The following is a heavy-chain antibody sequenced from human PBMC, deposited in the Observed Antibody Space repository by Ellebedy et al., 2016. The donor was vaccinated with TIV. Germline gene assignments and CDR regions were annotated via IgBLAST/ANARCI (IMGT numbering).Heavy chain of an antibody. D-gene: IGHD6-19*01. J-gene: IGHJ4*02. V-gene: IGHV3-23*01. CDR1: GFSFNSYA. CDR2: ISNTGSRT. Sequence: GESLKISCAASGFSFNSYAMSWVRQAPGKGLEWVSTISNTGSRTYYADSVEGRFIISRDNSTRTLFLQMNSLRAEDTALYYCAKGRGGGSDSSAPRYYFDSWGLGTLVTVSS. CDR3: AKGRGGGSDSSAPRYYFDS.